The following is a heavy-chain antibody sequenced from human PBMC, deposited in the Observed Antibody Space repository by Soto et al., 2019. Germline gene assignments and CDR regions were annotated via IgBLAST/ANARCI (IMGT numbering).Heavy chain of an antibody. CDR2: ISLYSDGT. CDR3: ARVVPGAEAWFGP. V-gene: IGHV1-18*01. Sequence: ASVKVSCKTSGYTFSNYGITWVRQAPGQPLEWLGWISLYSDGTSYAQKFRGRVSMTTDTSTTTAYMELRSLRSDDTAVYYCARVVPGAEAWFGPWGQGTLVPVSS. J-gene: IGHJ5*02. CDR1: GYTFSNYG.